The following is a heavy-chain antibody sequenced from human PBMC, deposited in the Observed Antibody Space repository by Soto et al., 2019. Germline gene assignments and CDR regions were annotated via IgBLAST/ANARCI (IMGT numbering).Heavy chain of an antibody. V-gene: IGHV4-59*01. Sequence: PSETLSLTCTVSGGSISSYYWSWIRQPPGKGLEWIGYIYYSGSTKYNPSLKSRVTISVDTSKKQLSLKLSSVTAADTAVYYCARGQARAATIGHYYYYMDVWGKGTTVTVSS. D-gene: IGHD2-15*01. CDR3: ARGQARAATIGHYYYYMDV. CDR1: GGSISSYY. CDR2: IYYSGST. J-gene: IGHJ6*03.